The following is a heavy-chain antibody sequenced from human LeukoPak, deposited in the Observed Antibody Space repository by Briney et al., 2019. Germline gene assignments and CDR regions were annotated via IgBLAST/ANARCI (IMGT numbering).Heavy chain of an antibody. CDR2: IYTSGST. J-gene: IGHJ4*02. V-gene: IGHV4-4*07. Sequence: SETLSLTCTVSGSSISSDYYWSWIRQPAGKGLEWIGRIYTSGSTNYNPSLESRVTMSLDTSKNQFSLKLRSVTAADTAVFYCARDSAAGTVDYWGQGTLVTVSS. CDR3: ARDSAAGTVDY. D-gene: IGHD6-13*01. CDR1: GSSISSDYY.